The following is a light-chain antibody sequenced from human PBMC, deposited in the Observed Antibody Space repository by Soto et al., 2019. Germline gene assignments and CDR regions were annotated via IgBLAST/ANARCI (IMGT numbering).Light chain of an antibody. CDR3: QQYKDWPPVT. Sequence: EIFLTQSPATLSVSPGERATLSCRASESVSSSLAWYQQKPGQAPRLLIYGASTRATGIPTRFSGSGSGTQFILTISSLHSEDFAVYYCQQYKDWPPVTFGPGTKVDIK. CDR2: GAS. J-gene: IGKJ3*01. V-gene: IGKV3-15*01. CDR1: ESVSSS.